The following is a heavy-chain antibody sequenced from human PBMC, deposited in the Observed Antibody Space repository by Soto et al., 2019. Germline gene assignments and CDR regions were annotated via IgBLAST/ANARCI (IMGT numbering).Heavy chain of an antibody. CDR3: ARHVRGGGYYYYYGMDV. D-gene: IGHD3-10*02. CDR2: IYPGDSDT. CDR1: GYSFTSYW. Sequence: GESLKISCKGSGYSFTSYWIGWVRQMPGKGLEWMGIIYPGDSDTRYSPSFQGQVTISADKSISTAYLQWSSLKASDTAMYYCARHVRGGGYYYYYGMDVWGQGTTVTVSS. V-gene: IGHV5-51*01. J-gene: IGHJ6*02.